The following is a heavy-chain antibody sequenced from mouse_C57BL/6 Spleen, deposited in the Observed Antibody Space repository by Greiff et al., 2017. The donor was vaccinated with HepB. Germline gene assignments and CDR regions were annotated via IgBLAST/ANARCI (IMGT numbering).Heavy chain of an antibody. CDR1: GYTFTSYG. CDR2: IYPRSGNT. D-gene: IGHD3-3*01. V-gene: IGHV1-81*01. Sequence: VQLQQSGAELARPGASVKLSCKASGYTFTSYGISWVKQRTGQGLEWIGEIYPRSGNTYYNEKFKGKATLTADKSSSTAYMELRSLTSEDSAVYFCARRDSSYAMDYWGQGTSVTVSS. J-gene: IGHJ4*01. CDR3: ARRDSSYAMDY.